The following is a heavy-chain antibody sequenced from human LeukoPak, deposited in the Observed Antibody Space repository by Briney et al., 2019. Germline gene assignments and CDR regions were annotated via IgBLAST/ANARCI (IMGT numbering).Heavy chain of an antibody. V-gene: IGHV4-34*01. Sequence: GSLRLSCAASGFTFSSYAMSWVRQPPGKGLEWIGEINHSGSTNYNPSLKSRVTISVDTSKNQFSLKLSSVTAADTAVYYCARGRNYDFWSGFSNWFDPWGQGTLVTVSS. CDR3: ARGRNYDFWSGFSNWFDP. J-gene: IGHJ5*02. D-gene: IGHD3-3*01. CDR2: INHSGST. CDR1: GFTFSSYA.